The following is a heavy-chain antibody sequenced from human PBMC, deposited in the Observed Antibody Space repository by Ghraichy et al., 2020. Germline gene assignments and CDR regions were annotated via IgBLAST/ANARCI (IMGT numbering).Heavy chain of an antibody. V-gene: IGHV3-21*01. Sequence: GGSLRLSCAASGFTFSSYSMNWVRQAPGKGLEWVSSISSSSSYIYYADSVKGRFTISRDNAKNSLYLQMNSLRAEDTAVYYCARDPQLYGGYSDYWGQGTLVTVSS. D-gene: IGHD4/OR15-4a*01. CDR3: ARDPQLYGGYSDY. J-gene: IGHJ4*02. CDR1: GFTFSSYS. CDR2: ISSSSSYI.